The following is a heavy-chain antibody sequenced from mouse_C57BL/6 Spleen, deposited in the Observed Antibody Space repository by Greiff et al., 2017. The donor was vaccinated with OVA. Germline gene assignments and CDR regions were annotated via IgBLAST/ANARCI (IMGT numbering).Heavy chain of an antibody. CDR2: IWTGGGT. D-gene: IGHD1-1*01. V-gene: IGHV2-9-1*01. J-gene: IGHJ2*01. Sequence: VMLVESGPGLVAPSQSLSITCTVSGFSLTSYAISWVRQPPGQGLEWLGVIWTGGGTNYNSARKSRLSLSKDNSKSQVFLKMNSLQTDDTARYYCARNPNYYGSSGDYFDYWGQGTTLTVSS. CDR3: ARNPNYYGSSGDYFDY. CDR1: GFSLTSYA.